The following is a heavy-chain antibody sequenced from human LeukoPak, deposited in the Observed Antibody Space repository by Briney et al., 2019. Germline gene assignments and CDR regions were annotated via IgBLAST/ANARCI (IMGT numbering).Heavy chain of an antibody. V-gene: IGHV3-49*04. CDR3: ARELSGSYYDFDY. CDR2: IRTKAYGGTT. CDR1: GFTFGDYA. J-gene: IGHJ4*02. Sequence: GRSLRLSCTASGFTFGDYAMSWVRHAPGKGLEWVGFIRTKAYGGTTEYAASVKGRFTISRDDSKSIVYLQMNSLKTEDTAVYYCARELSGSYYDFDYWGQGTLVAVSS. D-gene: IGHD1-26*01.